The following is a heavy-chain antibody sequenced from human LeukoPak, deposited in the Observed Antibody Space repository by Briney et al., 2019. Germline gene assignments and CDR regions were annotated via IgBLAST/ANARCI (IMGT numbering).Heavy chain of an antibody. D-gene: IGHD3/OR15-3a*01. CDR2: ISGSGGST. J-gene: IGHJ4*02. CDR1: GFTVSSNY. CDR3: AKDLNPIGPFDY. V-gene: IGHV3-23*01. Sequence: GGSLRLSCAASGFTVSSNYMSWVRQAPGKGLEWVSAISGSGGSTYYADSVKGRFTISRDNSKNTLYLQMNSLRAEDTAVYYCAKDLNPIGPFDYWGQGTLVTVSS.